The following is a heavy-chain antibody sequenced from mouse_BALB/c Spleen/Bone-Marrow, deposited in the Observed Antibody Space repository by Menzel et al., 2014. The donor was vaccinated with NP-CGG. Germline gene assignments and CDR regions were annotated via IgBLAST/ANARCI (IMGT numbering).Heavy chain of an antibody. CDR2: INPSTGYT. Sequence: QVHVKQSGAELAKPGASVKMSCKASGHTFTSYRMHWVKQRPGQGLEWIGYINPSTGYTEYNQKFKDKATLTADKSSSTAYMQLSSLTSEDSAVYYCARSYYDGSSFAYWGQGTLVTVSA. V-gene: IGHV1-4*01. J-gene: IGHJ3*01. CDR1: GHTFTSYR. CDR3: ARSYYDGSSFAY. D-gene: IGHD1-1*01.